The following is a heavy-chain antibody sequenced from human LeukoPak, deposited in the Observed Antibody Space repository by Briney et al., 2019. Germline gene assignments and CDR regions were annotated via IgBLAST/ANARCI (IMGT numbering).Heavy chain of an antibody. CDR2: MKGDASLI. J-gene: IGHJ4*02. V-gene: IGHV3-7*01. CDR3: ARDFYDGFALDY. Sequence: PGGSLRLSCAASGFTFGNFWMSWVRQAPGRGLQWVASMKGDASLIYYVDSVKGRFTISRDNARNSLYLQMDNLRAEDTGVYYCARDFYDGFALDYWGQGTLVTVSS. CDR1: GFTFGNFW. D-gene: IGHD2/OR15-2a*01.